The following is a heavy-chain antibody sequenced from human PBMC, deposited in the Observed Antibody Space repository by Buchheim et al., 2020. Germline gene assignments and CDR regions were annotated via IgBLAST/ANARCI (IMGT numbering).Heavy chain of an antibody. D-gene: IGHD2-2*01. CDR3: AKRPCTSCYGVDY. Sequence: QVQLVESGGGVVQPGRSLRLSCAASGFTFSSYGMHWVRQAPGKGLEWVAVISYDGSNKYYADSVKGRFTISRDNSKNTLYLQMNSLRAEDTAVYYCAKRPCTSCYGVDYWGQGTL. J-gene: IGHJ4*02. V-gene: IGHV3-30*18. CDR1: GFTFSSYG. CDR2: ISYDGSNK.